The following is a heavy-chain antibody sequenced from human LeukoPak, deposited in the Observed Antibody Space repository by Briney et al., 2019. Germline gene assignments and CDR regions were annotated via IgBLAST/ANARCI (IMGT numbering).Heavy chain of an antibody. Sequence: ASVKLSCKASGHTFTNYGISWVRQAPGQGLEWMGWISGYNGNTNYAQKSQGRVTMTTDTSTNTAHMELRSLRSDDTAIYYCARDCGYQCLFDYWGQGTLVTVSS. J-gene: IGHJ4*02. V-gene: IGHV1-18*01. CDR3: ARDCGYQCLFDY. CDR1: GHTFTNYG. CDR2: ISGYNGNT. D-gene: IGHD5-12*01.